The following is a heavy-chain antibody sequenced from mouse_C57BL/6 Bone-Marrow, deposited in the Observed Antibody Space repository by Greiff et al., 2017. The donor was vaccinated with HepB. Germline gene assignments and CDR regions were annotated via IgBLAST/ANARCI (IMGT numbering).Heavy chain of an antibody. Sequence: DVMLVESGGGLVQPGGSLKLSCAASGFTFSDYYMYWVRQTPEKRLEWVAYISNGGGSTYYPDTVKGRFTISRDNAKNTLYLQMSRLKSEDTAMYYCARIPAFYGSSYGGAMDYWGQGTSVTVSS. D-gene: IGHD1-1*01. J-gene: IGHJ4*01. CDR2: ISNGGGST. CDR3: ARIPAFYGSSYGGAMDY. V-gene: IGHV5-12*01. CDR1: GFTFSDYY.